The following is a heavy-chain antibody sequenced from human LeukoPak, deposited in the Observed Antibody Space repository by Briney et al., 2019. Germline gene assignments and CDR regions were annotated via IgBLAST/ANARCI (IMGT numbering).Heavy chain of an antibody. D-gene: IGHD3-10*01. CDR1: GFTFNNYA. CDR2: ISYDENHK. Sequence: PGRSLRLSCAASGFTFNNYAMHWVRQAPGKGLEWVAVISYDENHKYYADSVKGRFTISRDNSKNTLYLQMSSLRAEDTAMYYCARESSGVLGFDYWGQGTLVTVSS. CDR3: ARESSGVLGFDY. V-gene: IGHV3-30*04. J-gene: IGHJ4*02.